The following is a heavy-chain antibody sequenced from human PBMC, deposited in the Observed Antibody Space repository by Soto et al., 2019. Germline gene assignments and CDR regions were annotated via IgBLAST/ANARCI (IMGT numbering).Heavy chain of an antibody. CDR2: ISGSGGST. D-gene: IGHD6-13*01. Sequence: EVQLLESGGGLVQPGGSMRLSCAASGFTFSSYAMSWFRQAPGKGLEWVSAISGSGGSTYYADSLKGRFTISRDNSKNTLYLKMNSLSAEDTAVYYCAKAPVPAYAEYSSSSMYYYYGMDVWGQGTTVTVSS. CDR1: GFTFSSYA. J-gene: IGHJ6*02. V-gene: IGHV3-23*01. CDR3: AKAPVPAYAEYSSSSMYYYYGMDV.